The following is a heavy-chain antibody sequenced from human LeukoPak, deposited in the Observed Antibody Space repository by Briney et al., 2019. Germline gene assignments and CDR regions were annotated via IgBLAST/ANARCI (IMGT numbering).Heavy chain of an antibody. CDR3: ARAVIVGATNFDY. D-gene: IGHD1-26*01. J-gene: IGHJ4*02. Sequence: GGSLRLSCAASGFTFSSYSMNWVCQAPGKGLEWVSSISSSSSYIYYADSVKGRFTISRDNAKNSLYLQMNSLRAEDTAVYYCARAVIVGATNFDYWGQGTLVTVSS. CDR2: ISSSSSYI. V-gene: IGHV3-21*01. CDR1: GFTFSSYS.